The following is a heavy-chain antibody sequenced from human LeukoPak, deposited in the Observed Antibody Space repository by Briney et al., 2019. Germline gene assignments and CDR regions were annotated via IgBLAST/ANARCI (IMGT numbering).Heavy chain of an antibody. D-gene: IGHD3-9*01. CDR2: IKPDSGGT. V-gene: IGHV1-2*02. CDR1: GYSFTGYY. J-gene: IGHJ4*02. Sequence: ASVKVSCKASGYSFTGYYVHWVRQAPGQGLEWMGWIKPDSGGTNFAQKFQGRVTMTRDTSISTAYMEVSRLTSDDTAVYYCARNKYDILTGYLPFDYWCQGTLVTVSS. CDR3: ARNKYDILTGYLPFDY.